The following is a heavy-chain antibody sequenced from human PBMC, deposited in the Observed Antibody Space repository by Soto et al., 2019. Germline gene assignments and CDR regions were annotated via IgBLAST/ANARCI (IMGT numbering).Heavy chain of an antibody. CDR1: GGTFSSYA. Sequence: SVKVSCKASGGTFSSYAISWVRQAPGQGLEWMGGIIPIFGTANYAQKFQGRVTITADESTSTAYMELSSLRSEDTAVYYWARESIAAAVFDYWGQGTLVTVSS. CDR3: ARESIAAAVFDY. D-gene: IGHD6-13*01. V-gene: IGHV1-69*13. CDR2: IIPIFGTA. J-gene: IGHJ4*02.